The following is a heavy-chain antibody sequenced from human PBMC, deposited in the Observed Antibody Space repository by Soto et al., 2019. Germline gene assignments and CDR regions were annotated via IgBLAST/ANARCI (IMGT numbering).Heavy chain of an antibody. Sequence: SPTLSLTCPVSGGSISSYYWSWIRQPPGKGLEWIGYIYYSGSTNYNPSLKSRVTISVDTSKNQFSLKLSSVTAADTAVYYCARPLVARDFWSGYAYWGQGTLVTVSS. J-gene: IGHJ4*02. D-gene: IGHD3-3*01. CDR3: ARPLVARDFWSGYAY. CDR1: GGSISSYY. V-gene: IGHV4-59*08. CDR2: IYYSGST.